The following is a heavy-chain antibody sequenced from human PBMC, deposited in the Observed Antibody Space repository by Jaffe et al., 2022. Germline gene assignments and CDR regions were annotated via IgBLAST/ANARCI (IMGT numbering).Heavy chain of an antibody. J-gene: IGHJ2*01. CDR2: INHSGST. V-gene: IGHV4-34*01. CDR3: AKGPLWFGESYFDL. Sequence: QVQLQQWGAGLLKPSETLSLTCAVYGGSFSGYYWSWIRQPPGKGLEWIGEINHSGSTNYNPSLKSRVTISVDTSKNQFSLKLSSVTAADTAVYYCAKGPLWFGESYFDLWGRGTLVTVSS. D-gene: IGHD3-10*01. CDR1: GGSFSGYY.